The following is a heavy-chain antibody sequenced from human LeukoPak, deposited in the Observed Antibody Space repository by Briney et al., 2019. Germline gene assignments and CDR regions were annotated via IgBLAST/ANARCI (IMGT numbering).Heavy chain of an antibody. CDR3: AKAWIQLWFSGMDV. Sequence: GGSLRLSCAASGFTFSSYAMSWVRQAPGKGLEGVSAISGSGGSTYYADSVKGRFTISRDNSKNTVYLQMNSLRAEDTAVYYCAKAWIQLWFSGMDVWGQGTTVTVSS. CDR2: ISGSGGST. D-gene: IGHD5-18*01. CDR1: GFTFSSYA. V-gene: IGHV3-23*01. J-gene: IGHJ6*02.